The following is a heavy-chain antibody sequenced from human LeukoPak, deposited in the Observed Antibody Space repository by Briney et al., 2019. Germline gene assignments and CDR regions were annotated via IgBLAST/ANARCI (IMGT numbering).Heavy chain of an antibody. CDR1: GFTFRNYW. Sequence: PGGSLRLSCAASGFTFRNYWMTWVRQAPGKGLEWVASINQDGSGTHCVDSVKGRFTISRDNAKNLLYLQMRSLRVEDTAVYYCGCIGSSWYEDFWGQGTLVTVSS. J-gene: IGHJ4*02. CDR2: INQDGSGT. D-gene: IGHD6-13*01. V-gene: IGHV3-7*01. CDR3: GCIGSSWYEDF.